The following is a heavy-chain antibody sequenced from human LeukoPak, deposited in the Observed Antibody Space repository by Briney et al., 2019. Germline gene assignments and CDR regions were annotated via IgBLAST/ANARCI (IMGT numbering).Heavy chain of an antibody. Sequence: PRASVKVSCKASGYTFATYGISWVRQAPGQGLEWMGWISAFNGNTNYAQKLQDRVTMTRDTSTSTAYMELRSLRSDDTAVYYCAINRDTLTGYYISSFDYWGQGTLVTVSS. V-gene: IGHV1-18*01. J-gene: IGHJ4*02. CDR1: GYTFATYG. CDR2: ISAFNGNT. CDR3: AINRDTLTGYYISSFDY. D-gene: IGHD3-9*01.